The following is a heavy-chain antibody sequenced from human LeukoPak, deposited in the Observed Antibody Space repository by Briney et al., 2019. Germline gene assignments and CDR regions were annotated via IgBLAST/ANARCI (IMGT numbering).Heavy chain of an antibody. CDR1: GFTFSSYP. Sequence: PGGSLRLSCAASGFTFSSYPMHWVRQAPGKGLEWVAVISYDGSNKYYADSVKGRFTISRDNSKNTLYLQMNSLRAEDTAVYYCARDATVTQDAFDIWGQGTMVTVSS. CDR2: ISYDGSNK. J-gene: IGHJ3*02. V-gene: IGHV3-30*04. D-gene: IGHD4-17*01. CDR3: ARDATVTQDAFDI.